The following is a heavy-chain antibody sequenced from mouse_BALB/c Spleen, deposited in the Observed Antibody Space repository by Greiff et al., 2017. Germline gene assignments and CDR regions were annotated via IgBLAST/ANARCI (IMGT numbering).Heavy chain of an antibody. CDR2: IDPSDSET. J-gene: IGHJ4*01. V-gene: IGHV1S126*01. CDR3: ARSYGNYRYAMDY. Sequence: VQGVESGPQLVRPGASVKISCKASGYSFTSYWMHWVKQRPGQGLEWIGMIDPSDSETRLNQKFKDKATLTVDKSSSTAYMQLSSPTSEDSAVYYCARSYGNYRYAMDYWGQGTSGTVSS. D-gene: IGHD2-1*01. CDR1: GYSFTSYW.